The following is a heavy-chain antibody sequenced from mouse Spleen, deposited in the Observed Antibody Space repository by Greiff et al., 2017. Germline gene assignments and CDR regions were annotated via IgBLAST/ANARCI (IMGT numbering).Heavy chain of an antibody. Sequence: EVHLVESGGGLVQPGGSLSLSCAASGFTFTDYYMSWVRQPPGKALEWLGFIRNKANGYTTEYSASVKGRFTISRDNSQSILYLQMNALRAEDSATYYCARYKAGTGDYWGQGTTLTVSS. CDR3: ARYKAGTGDY. CDR2: IRNKANGYTT. V-gene: IGHV7-3*01. CDR1: GFTFTDYY. J-gene: IGHJ2*01. D-gene: IGHD4-1*01.